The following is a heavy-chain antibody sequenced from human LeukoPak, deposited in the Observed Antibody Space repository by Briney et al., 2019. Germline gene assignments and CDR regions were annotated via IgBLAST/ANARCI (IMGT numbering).Heavy chain of an antibody. J-gene: IGHJ6*03. Sequence: ASVKVSCKASGYTFTSYGISWVRQAPGQGLEWMGWTSAYNGNTYYAQNLQGRVTVTTDTSTSTAYMELTSLRSDDTAVYYCAREGRYYYYYMDAWGKGTTVTVSS. CDR3: AREGRYYYYYMDA. V-gene: IGHV1-18*01. CDR2: TSAYNGNT. CDR1: GYTFTSYG.